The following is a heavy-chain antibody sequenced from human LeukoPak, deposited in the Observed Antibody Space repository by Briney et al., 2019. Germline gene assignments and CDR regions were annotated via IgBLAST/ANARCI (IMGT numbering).Heavy chain of an antibody. CDR1: GFIVSDNY. J-gene: IGHJ4*02. CDR3: ARALPASSHTSFDY. D-gene: IGHD2-2*01. CDR2: IYDGGST. V-gene: IGHV3-66*01. Sequence: TGGSLRLSCAASGFIVSDNYMSWARQAPGKGLEWVSIIYDGGSTYYADSVKGRFTISRDISKNTFYLHINSLRVEDTAVYYCARALPASSHTSFDYWGQGTLVTVSS.